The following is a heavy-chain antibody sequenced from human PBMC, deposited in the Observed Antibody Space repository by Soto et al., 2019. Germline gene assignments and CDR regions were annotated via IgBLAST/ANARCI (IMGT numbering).Heavy chain of an antibody. CDR1: GYIFTANF. Sequence: GASVKVSCKASGYIFTANFINWVRQAPGQGLEWMGRLNPNTGDAEYAQEFQGRVTMTRDTSISTAYMEVTSLTSGDTAVYYCARVFREHSSSYRIESWGQGTLVTVSS. J-gene: IGHJ4*02. CDR3: ARVFREHSSSYRIES. CDR2: LNPNTGDA. V-gene: IGHV1-2*06. D-gene: IGHD3-22*01.